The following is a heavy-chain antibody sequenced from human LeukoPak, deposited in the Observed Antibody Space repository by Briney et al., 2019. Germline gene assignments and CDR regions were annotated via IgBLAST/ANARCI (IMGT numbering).Heavy chain of an antibody. Sequence: SETLSLTCTVSGGSISSSSYYWGWIRRPPGKGLEWIGSIYYSGSTYYNPSLKSRVTISVDTSKNQFSLKLSSVTAADTAVYYCARIPWFGEFMVGSYYFDYWGQGTLVTVSS. D-gene: IGHD3-10*01. CDR2: IYYSGST. CDR3: ARIPWFGEFMVGSYYFDY. J-gene: IGHJ4*02. CDR1: GGSISSSSYY. V-gene: IGHV4-39*01.